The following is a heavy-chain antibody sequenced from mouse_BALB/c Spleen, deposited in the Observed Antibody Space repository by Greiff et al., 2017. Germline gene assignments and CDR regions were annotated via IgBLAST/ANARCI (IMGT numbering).Heavy chain of an antibody. CDR1: GFTFSSYG. J-gene: IGHJ2*01. V-gene: IGHV5-6*01. CDR2: ISSGGSYT. D-gene: IGHD2-2*01. Sequence: EVKLVESGGDLVKPGGSLKLSCAASGFTFSSYGMSWVRQTPDKRLEWVATISSGGSYTYYPDSVKGRFTISRDNAKNTLYLQMSSLKSEDTAMYYCARDPTMVTTRYYFDYWGQGTTLTVSS. CDR3: ARDPTMVTTRYYFDY.